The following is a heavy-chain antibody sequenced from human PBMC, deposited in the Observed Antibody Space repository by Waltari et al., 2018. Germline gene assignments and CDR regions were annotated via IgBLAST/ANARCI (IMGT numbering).Heavy chain of an antibody. Sequence: QVQLVQSGAEVKKPGASVKVSCKVSGYTLTELSMHWVRQAHGKGLEWMGGFDPEDGETIYAQKFQGRVTMTEDTSTDTAYMELSSLRSEDTAVYYCATGRGYYYDSSGHPSHAFDIWGQGTMVTVSS. CDR1: GYTLTELS. J-gene: IGHJ3*02. V-gene: IGHV1-24*01. CDR3: ATGRGYYYDSSGHPSHAFDI. CDR2: FDPEDGET. D-gene: IGHD3-22*01.